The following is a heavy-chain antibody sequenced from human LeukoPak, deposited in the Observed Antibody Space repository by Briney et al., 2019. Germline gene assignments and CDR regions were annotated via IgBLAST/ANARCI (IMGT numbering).Heavy chain of an antibody. CDR2: IYYSGST. V-gene: IGHV4-39*01. D-gene: IGHD2-2*01. J-gene: IGHJ6*03. CDR3: ARQASYCSSTSCYSGRNYYYYYYMDV. CDR1: GGSISSSSYY. Sequence: SETLSLTCTVSGGSISSSSYYWGWIRQPPGKGLEWIGSIYYSGSTYYNPSLKSRVTISVDTSKNQFSLKLSSVSAGDTAVYYCARQASYCSSTSCYSGRNYYYYYYMDVWGKGTTVTVSS.